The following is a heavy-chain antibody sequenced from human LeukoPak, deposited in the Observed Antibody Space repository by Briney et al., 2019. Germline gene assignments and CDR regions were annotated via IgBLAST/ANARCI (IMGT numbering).Heavy chain of an antibody. D-gene: IGHD3-10*01. CDR3: ARDPYGSGSTSFDI. CDR2: IWYDGSNK. Sequence: GGSLRLSCAASGFTFRSYGMHWVRQAPGKGLEWVAVIWYDGSNKYYADSVKGRFTISRDNSKNTLYLQMNSLRAEDTAVYYCARDPYGSGSTSFDIWGQGTMVTVSS. CDR1: GFTFRSYG. J-gene: IGHJ3*02. V-gene: IGHV3-33*01.